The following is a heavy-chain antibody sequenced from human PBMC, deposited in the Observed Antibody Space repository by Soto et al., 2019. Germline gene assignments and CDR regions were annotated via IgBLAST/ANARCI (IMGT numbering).Heavy chain of an antibody. CDR3: ARDPGHSNMILDY. V-gene: IGHV3-74*01. Sequence: GGSLRLSCLVSGFTFSNYLMHWVRQAPGKGLEWVSRINTDESSTIYADSVKGRFTVSRDNAKNTVYLQMNSLGVEDTAVYYCARDPGHSNMILDYWGQGSLVTVSS. CDR2: INTDESST. D-gene: IGHD4-4*01. CDR1: GFTFSNYL. J-gene: IGHJ4*02.